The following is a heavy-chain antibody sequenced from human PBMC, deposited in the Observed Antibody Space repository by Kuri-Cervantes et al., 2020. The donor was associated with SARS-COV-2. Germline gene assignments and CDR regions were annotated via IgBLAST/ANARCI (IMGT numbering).Heavy chain of an antibody. CDR3: ARRGYYPDYYYGMDV. CDR2: ISSSSSTI. D-gene: IGHD3-22*01. Sequence: GGSLRLSCAASGFTLSSYSMNWVCQAPGKGLEWVSYISSSSSTIYYADSVKGRFTISRDNAKNSLYLQMNSLRDEDTAVYYCARRGYYPDYYYGMDVWGQGTTVTVSS. V-gene: IGHV3-48*02. J-gene: IGHJ6*02. CDR1: GFTLSSYS.